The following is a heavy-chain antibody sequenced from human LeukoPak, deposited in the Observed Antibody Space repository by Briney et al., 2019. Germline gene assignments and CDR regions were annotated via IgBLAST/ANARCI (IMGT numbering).Heavy chain of an antibody. CDR3: ARKWLSNAFDI. V-gene: IGHV3-20*04. Sequence: GGCLRLSCAASGFTFDDFGMSWVGQVPGQGLGWVCGINWNGGRTGYADSVKGRFTISRDNAKKSLYLQMNSLRAEDTALYYCARKWLSNAFDIWGQGTMVTVSS. CDR1: GFTFDDFG. CDR2: INWNGGRT. D-gene: IGHD5-12*01. J-gene: IGHJ3*02.